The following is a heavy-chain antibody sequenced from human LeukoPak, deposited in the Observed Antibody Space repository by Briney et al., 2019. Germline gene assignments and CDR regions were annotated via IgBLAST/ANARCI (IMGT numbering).Heavy chain of an antibody. CDR3: ARERSGYDSDYYDRSFDY. V-gene: IGHV3-13*01. CDR1: GFTFSSYD. J-gene: IGHJ4*02. Sequence: GGSLRLSCAASGFTFSSYDMHWVRQATGKGLEWVSTIGTAGDTYYPGSVKGRFTISRENAKNSLYLQMNSLRAEDTAVYCCARERSGYDSDYYDRSFDYWGQGTLVTVSS. CDR2: IGTAGDT. D-gene: IGHD5-12*01.